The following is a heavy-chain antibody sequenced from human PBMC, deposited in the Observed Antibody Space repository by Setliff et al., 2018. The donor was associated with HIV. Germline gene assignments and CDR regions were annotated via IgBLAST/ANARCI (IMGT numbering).Heavy chain of an antibody. Sequence: SETLSLTCAVYGDSFSGYDWNWIRQPPGQGLEWIGEINHSGNTKYNPSLKSRVTISVDTSKNQFSLGLTSVTAADTAVYYCARGRYRSRWYASDHYYIDVWGKGTTVTVSS. V-gene: IGHV4-34*01. D-gene: IGHD6-13*01. J-gene: IGHJ6*03. CDR3: ARGRYRSRWYASDHYYIDV. CDR2: INHSGNT. CDR1: GDSFSGYD.